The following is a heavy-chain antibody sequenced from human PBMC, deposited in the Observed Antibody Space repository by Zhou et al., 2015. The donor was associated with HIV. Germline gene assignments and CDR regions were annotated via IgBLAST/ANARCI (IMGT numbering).Heavy chain of an antibody. D-gene: IGHD2-2*01. CDR1: GGTFSSYG. CDR2: IIPIFGTV. CDR3: AREIVVVPAAINYYYGMDV. V-gene: IGHV1-69*06. J-gene: IGHJ6*02. Sequence: QVQLVQSGAEVKKPGSSVKVSCKASGGTFSSYGISWVRQAPGQGLEWMGGIIPIFGTVKYAQKFQGRVTINTDISTSTAYMDLRSLRSGDTAVYYCAREIVVVPAAINYYYGMDVWGQGTTVTVSS.